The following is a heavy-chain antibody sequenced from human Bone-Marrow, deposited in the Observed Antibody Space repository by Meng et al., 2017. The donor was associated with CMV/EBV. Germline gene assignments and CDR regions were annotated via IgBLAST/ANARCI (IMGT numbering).Heavy chain of an antibody. Sequence: ASVKVSCKASGYTFTSYGISWVRQAPGQGLEWMGWINPNSGGTNYAQKFQGRVTMTRDTSISTAYMELSRLRSDDMAVYYCARESSGWPLIDYWGQGTLVTVSS. CDR3: ARESSGWPLIDY. CDR2: INPNSGGT. CDR1: GYTFTSYG. J-gene: IGHJ4*02. V-gene: IGHV1-2*02. D-gene: IGHD6-19*01.